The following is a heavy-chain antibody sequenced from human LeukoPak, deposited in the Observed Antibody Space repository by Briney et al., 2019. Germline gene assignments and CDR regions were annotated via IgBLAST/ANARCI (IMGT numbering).Heavy chain of an antibody. D-gene: IGHD6-13*01. CDR3: AKSWGGAALES. V-gene: IGHV3-21*04. CDR2: IISSSSYI. J-gene: IGHJ5*02. CDR1: GFTFSSYS. Sequence: GGSLRLSCAASGFTFSSYSMNWVRQAPGKGLEWVSSIISSSSYIYYADSVKGRFTTSRDNAKNSLYLQMNSLRGDDTAVYYCAKSWGGAALESWGQGTLVTVSS.